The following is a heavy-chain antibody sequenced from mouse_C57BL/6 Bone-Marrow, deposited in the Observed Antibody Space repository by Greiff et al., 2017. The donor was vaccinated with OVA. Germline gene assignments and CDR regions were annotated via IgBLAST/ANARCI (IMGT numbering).Heavy chain of an antibody. J-gene: IGHJ2*01. V-gene: IGHV1-15*01. D-gene: IGHD3-2*02. Sequence: QVQLKESGAELVRPGASVTLSCKASGYTFTDYEMHWVKQTPVHGLEWIGAIDPETGGTAYNQKFKGKAILTADKSSSTAYMELRSLTSEDSAVYYCTETAQAHYWGQGTTLTVSS. CDR3: TETAQAHY. CDR1: GYTFTDYE. CDR2: IDPETGGT.